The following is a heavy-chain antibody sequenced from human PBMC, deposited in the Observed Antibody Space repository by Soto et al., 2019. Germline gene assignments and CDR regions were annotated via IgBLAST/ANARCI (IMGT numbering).Heavy chain of an antibody. CDR1: GYSFTSYW. V-gene: IGHV5-51*01. D-gene: IGHD6-13*01. Sequence: GESLKISCKGSGYSFTSYWIGCVRPMPGKGLECMGIIYPGDSDTRYSPSFQGQVTISADKSISTAYLQWSSLKASDTAMYYCARTAAAGKYYYGMDVWGQGTTVTVSS. CDR3: ARTAAAGKYYYGMDV. CDR2: IYPGDSDT. J-gene: IGHJ6*02.